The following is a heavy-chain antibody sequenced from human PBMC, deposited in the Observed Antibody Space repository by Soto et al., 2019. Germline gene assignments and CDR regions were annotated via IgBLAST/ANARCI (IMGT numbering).Heavy chain of an antibody. CDR2: VSAYDGAT. D-gene: IGHD3-10*01. CDR1: GYVFTGWG. Sequence: QVQLVQSATEVVKRGASVRVSCKASGYVFTGWGISWVRQVPGQGLEWVGWVSAYDGATRSSEKLQGRISVTRDKSTSTVYMDLTNLRSDDAAVYYCARDRAGLLEFWGQGTLVTVSS. J-gene: IGHJ4*02. V-gene: IGHV1-18*01. CDR3: ARDRAGLLEF.